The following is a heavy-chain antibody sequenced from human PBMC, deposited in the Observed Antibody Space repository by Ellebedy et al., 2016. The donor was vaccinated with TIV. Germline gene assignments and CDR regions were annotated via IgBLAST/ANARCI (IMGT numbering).Heavy chain of an antibody. CDR1: GFTFSTYW. Sequence: GESLKISXAASGFTFSTYWMSWVRQAPGKGLEWVANIKQDESEKYYVDSVKGRFTISRDNAKNPLYLQMNSLRVEDTAVYYCGRAMDVWGKGTTVTVSS. J-gene: IGHJ6*04. CDR3: GRAMDV. CDR2: IKQDESEK. V-gene: IGHV3-7*01.